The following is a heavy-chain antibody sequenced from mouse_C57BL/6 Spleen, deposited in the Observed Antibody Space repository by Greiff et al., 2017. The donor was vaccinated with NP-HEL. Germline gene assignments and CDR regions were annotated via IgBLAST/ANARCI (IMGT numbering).Heavy chain of an antibody. D-gene: IGHD4-1*01. J-gene: IGHJ2*01. CDR2: ISSGSSTI. Sequence: EVKLEESGGGLVKPGGSLKLSCAASGFTFSDYGMHWVRQAPEKGLEWVAYISSGSSTIYYADTVKGRFTISRDNAKNTLFLQMTSLRSEDTAMYYCASAGTVDYWGQGTTLTVSS. CDR3: ASAGTVDY. V-gene: IGHV5-17*01. CDR1: GFTFSDYG.